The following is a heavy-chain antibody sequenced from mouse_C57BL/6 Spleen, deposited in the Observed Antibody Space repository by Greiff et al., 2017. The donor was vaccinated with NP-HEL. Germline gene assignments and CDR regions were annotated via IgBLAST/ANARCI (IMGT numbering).Heavy chain of an antibody. V-gene: IGHV1-26*01. D-gene: IGHD2-3*01. CDR3: ARSIDGYGAY. Sequence: EVQLQQSGPELVKPGASVKISCKASGYTFPDYYMNWVKQSHGKSLEWIGDINPNNGGTSYNQKFKGKATLTVDKSSSTAYMELRSLTSEDSAVYYCARSIDGYGAYWGQGTLVTVSA. CDR2: INPNNGGT. CDR1: GYTFPDYY. J-gene: IGHJ3*01.